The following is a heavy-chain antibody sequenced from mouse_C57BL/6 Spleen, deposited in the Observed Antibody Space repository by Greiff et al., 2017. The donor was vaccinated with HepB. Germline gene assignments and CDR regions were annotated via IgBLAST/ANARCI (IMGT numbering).Heavy chain of an antibody. D-gene: IGHD2-4*01. Sequence: EVHLVESGGGLVKPGGSLKLSCAASGFTFSDYGMHWVRQAPEKGLEWVAYISSGSSTIYYADTVKGRFTISRDNDKNTLFLQMTSLRSEDTAMYYCARGDYEYDFDDWGQGTTLTVSS. CDR2: ISSGSSTI. CDR3: ARGDYEYDFDD. CDR1: GFTFSDYG. V-gene: IGHV5-17*01. J-gene: IGHJ2*01.